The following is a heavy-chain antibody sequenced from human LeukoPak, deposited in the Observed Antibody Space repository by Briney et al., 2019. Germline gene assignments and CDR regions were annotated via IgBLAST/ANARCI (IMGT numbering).Heavy chain of an antibody. V-gene: IGHV3-23*01. CDR3: AKDSIGFYYGSGTGY. J-gene: IGHJ4*02. CDR2: ISGSGGST. CDR1: GFTFSSYA. D-gene: IGHD3-10*01. Sequence: PGGSLRLSCAASGFTFSSYAMSWVRQAPGKGLEWVSAISGSGGSTYYADSVKGRFTISRDNSKNTPYLQMNSLRAEDTAVYYCAKDSIGFYYGSGTGYWGQGTLVTVSS.